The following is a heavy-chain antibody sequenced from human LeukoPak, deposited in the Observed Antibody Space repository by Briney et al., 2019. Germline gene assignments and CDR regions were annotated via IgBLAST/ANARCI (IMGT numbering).Heavy chain of an antibody. D-gene: IGHD1-26*01. CDR3: AKAQYSGNYWPFVY. CDR2: ISNDGSDK. CDR1: GFTFSSYG. J-gene: IGHJ4*02. Sequence: GGSLRLSYAASGFTFSSYGMHWVRQAPGKGLEWVAAISNDGSDKYYADSVKGRFTISRDNSKNTLYLQMNSLRADDTAVYYCAKAQYSGNYWPFVYWGQGTLVTVSS. V-gene: IGHV3-30*18.